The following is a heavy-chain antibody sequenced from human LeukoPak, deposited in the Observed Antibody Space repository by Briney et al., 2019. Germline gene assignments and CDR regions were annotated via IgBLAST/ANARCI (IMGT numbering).Heavy chain of an antibody. Sequence: SETLSLTCSVSGDSVSRSDSYWDWIRQPPGKGLEWIGTIYYSGRTYYSPSLKSRVTMSVDPSNNQFSLNLRSVTAADTAVYYCARRRYYDGSGYLEWGQGSLLSVSS. CDR1: GDSVSRSDSY. J-gene: IGHJ1*01. D-gene: IGHD3-22*01. V-gene: IGHV4-39*01. CDR3: ARRRYYDGSGYLE. CDR2: IYYSGRT.